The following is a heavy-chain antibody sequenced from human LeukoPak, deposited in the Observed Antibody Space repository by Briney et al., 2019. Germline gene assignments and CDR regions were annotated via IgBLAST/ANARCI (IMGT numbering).Heavy chain of an antibody. D-gene: IGHD2-2*01. CDR1: GGSISSGDYY. J-gene: IGHJ4*02. CDR2: IYYSGST. V-gene: IGHV4-30-4*08. Sequence: SQTLSLTCTVSGGSISSGDYYWSWIRQPPGKGLEWIGYIYYSGSTYYNPSLKSRVTISVDTSKNQFSLKLSSVTAADTAVYYCARVWVYCSSTSCQGEDWGRGILVTVSS. CDR3: ARVWVYCSSTSCQGED.